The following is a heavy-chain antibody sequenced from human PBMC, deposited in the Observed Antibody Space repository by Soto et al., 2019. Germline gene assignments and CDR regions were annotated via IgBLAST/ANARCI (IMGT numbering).Heavy chain of an antibody. V-gene: IGHV1-3*01. CDR3: ARDVYYGSGTYNYFDY. CDR2: INAGNGNT. Sequence: SAEVGSTASGYTVNTHVMHWVRQDKGQRLEWMGWINAGNGNTKYSQKFQGRVTITRDTSASTVYMELSSLRSEDTAVYYCARDVYYGSGTYNYFDYWGQGTLVTVSS. J-gene: IGHJ4*02. CDR1: GYTVNTHV. D-gene: IGHD3-10*01.